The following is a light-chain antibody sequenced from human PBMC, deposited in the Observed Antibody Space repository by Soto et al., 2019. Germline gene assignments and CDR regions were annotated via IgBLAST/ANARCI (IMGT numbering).Light chain of an antibody. V-gene: IGLV2-14*01. Sequence: QSALTQPASVSGSPGQSITISCTGTSSDVGSYNRVSWYQQPPGKAPKHIIYGVTNRPSGISNRVSGSKSGTTASLTISGLQPEYEADYYCNSYTTRSNYVFGPGTKLTVL. CDR1: SSDVGSYNR. J-gene: IGLJ1*01. CDR3: NSYTTRSNYV. CDR2: GVT.